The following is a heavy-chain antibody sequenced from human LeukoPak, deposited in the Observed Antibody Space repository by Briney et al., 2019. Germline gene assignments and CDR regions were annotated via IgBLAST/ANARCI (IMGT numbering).Heavy chain of an antibody. Sequence: SVKVSCKASGGTFSSYAISWVRQAPGQGVDWMGGVIPIFWAANYAQKFQGRVTHTADESTSTAYMELSSLRSEDTAVYYCASRISGIAVALSYYDYMDVWGKGTTVTVSS. J-gene: IGHJ6*03. CDR1: GGTFSSYA. D-gene: IGHD6-19*01. CDR2: VIPIFWAA. V-gene: IGHV1-69*01. CDR3: ASRISGIAVALSYYDYMDV.